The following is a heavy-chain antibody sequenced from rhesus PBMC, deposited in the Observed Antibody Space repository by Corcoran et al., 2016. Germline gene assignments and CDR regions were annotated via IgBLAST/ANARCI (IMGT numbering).Heavy chain of an antibody. J-gene: IGHJ4*01. CDR3: ARGGLYSIHFDY. V-gene: IGHV4-65*01. CDR2: ISGRTGSN. CDR1: GGSVSSSNW. D-gene: IGHD3-40*01. Sequence: QVQLQESGPGLVKPSETLSLTCAVSGGSVSSSNWWSWIRQPPGKGLEWIGYISGRTGSNPYNPSLKSPVTISTDTSKNQFSLKLSSVTAADTAVYYCARGGLYSIHFDYWGQGVLVTVSS.